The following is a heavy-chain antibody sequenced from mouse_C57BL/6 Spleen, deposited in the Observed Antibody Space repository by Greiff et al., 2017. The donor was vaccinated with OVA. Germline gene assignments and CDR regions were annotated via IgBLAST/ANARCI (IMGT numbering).Heavy chain of an antibody. D-gene: IGHD3-2*02. V-gene: IGHV5-12*01. CDR3: ARHGGSSPAMDY. CDR1: GFTFSDYY. CDR2: ISNGGGST. J-gene: IGHJ4*01. Sequence: EVKLMESGGGLVQPGGSLKLSCAASGFTFSDYYMYWVRQTPEKRLEWVAYISNGGGSTYYPDTVKGRFTISRDNAKNTLYLQMSRLKSEDTAMYYCARHGGSSPAMDYWGQGTSVTVSS.